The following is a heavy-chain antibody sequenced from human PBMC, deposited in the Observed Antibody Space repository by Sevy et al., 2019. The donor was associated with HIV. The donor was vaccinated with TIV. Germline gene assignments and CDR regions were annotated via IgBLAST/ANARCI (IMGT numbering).Heavy chain of an antibody. CDR1: GFTFSDYY. J-gene: IGHJ6*02. CDR2: ISGSDTTI. Sequence: GGCLRLSCAASGFTFSDYYMSWIRQAPGKGLEWVSYISGSDTTIYYADSVKGRFSISRDNAKNSLYLQMHSLRAEDTAVYYCARDHVKDGDLGDYYYYAMDVWGQGTTVTVSS. V-gene: IGHV3-11*01. CDR3: ARDHVKDGDLGDYYYYAMDV. D-gene: IGHD4-17*01.